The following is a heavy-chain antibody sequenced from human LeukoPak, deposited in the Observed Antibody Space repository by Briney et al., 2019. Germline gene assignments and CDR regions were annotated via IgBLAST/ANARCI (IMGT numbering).Heavy chain of an antibody. CDR1: GFTFSSYA. D-gene: IGHD3-22*01. Sequence: GGSLRLSCAASGFTFSSYAMSWVRQAPGKGLEWVSAISGSGGSTYYADSVKGRFTISRDNAKNSLYLQMNSLRAEDTAVYYCARDPVIWYIDYWGQGTLVTVSS. CDR3: ARDPVIWYIDY. CDR2: ISGSGGST. J-gene: IGHJ4*02. V-gene: IGHV3-23*01.